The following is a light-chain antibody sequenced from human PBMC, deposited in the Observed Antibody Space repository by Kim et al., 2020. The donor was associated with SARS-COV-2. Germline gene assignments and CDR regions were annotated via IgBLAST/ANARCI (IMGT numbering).Light chain of an antibody. CDR1: QSVRSNY. V-gene: IGKV3-20*01. CDR3: QQYGSSPQT. J-gene: IGKJ1*01. CDR2: DAS. Sequence: SPGKTATLSCRASQSVRSNYLAWNQQKPGQAPRLLIYDASSRATGIPDRFSGSGSGTDFTLTISRLEPEDFAVYYCQQYGSSPQTFGQGTKVDIK.